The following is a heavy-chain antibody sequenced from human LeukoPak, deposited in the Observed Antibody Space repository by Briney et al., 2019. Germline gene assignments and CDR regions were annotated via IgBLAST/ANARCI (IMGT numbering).Heavy chain of an antibody. Sequence: GGSLRLSCAASGFTFSDYYMSWIRQAPGKGREWVSYISISGSTIYYAYSVKGRFTISRDNAKNSLYLQMNSLRAEDTAVYYCARDPSVATNLDAFDIWGQGTMVTVSS. V-gene: IGHV3-11*01. CDR2: ISISGSTI. CDR1: GFTFSDYY. CDR3: ARDPSVATNLDAFDI. J-gene: IGHJ3*02. D-gene: IGHD5-12*01.